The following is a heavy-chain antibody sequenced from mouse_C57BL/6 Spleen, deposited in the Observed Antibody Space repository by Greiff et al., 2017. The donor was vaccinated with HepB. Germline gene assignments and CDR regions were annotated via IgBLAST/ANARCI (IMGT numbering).Heavy chain of an antibody. Sequence: DVKLVESGGGLVQPGGSLSLSCAASGFTFTDYYMSWVRQPPGKALEWLGFIRNKANGYTTEYSASVKGRFTISRDNSQSILYLQMNALRAEDSATYHCARYLHVPYYLDHWRQGTTLTVSS. CDR2: IRNKANGYTT. CDR3: ARYLHVPYYLDH. CDR1: GFTFTDYY. V-gene: IGHV7-3*01. J-gene: IGHJ2*01.